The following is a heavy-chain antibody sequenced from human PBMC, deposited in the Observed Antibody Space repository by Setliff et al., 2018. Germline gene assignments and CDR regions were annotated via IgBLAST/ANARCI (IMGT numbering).Heavy chain of an antibody. V-gene: IGHV1-69*05. CDR2: IIPIFGTT. D-gene: IGHD3-3*01. J-gene: IGHJ3*02. CDR3: ARDRFYNSWSGTSITAPHDAFDI. CDR1: GGTFSNYD. Sequence: GASVKVSCKASGGTFSNYDISWVRQAPGQGLEWMGGIIPIFGTTNYAQRFQGRVTITTDESTSTAYMELSSLRSEDTAVYFCARDRFYNSWSGTSITAPHDAFDIWGQGTMVTVSS.